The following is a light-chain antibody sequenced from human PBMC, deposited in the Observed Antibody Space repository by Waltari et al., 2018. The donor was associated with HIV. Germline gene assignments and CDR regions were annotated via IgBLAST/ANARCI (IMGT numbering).Light chain of an antibody. CDR2: SNN. V-gene: IGLV1-47*01. J-gene: IGLJ2*01. CDR1: DSNVGSHY. Sequence: QSVLTQPTSESASPGQKIIISCSGADSNVGSHYVYLYQQFPGGAPQLLLYSNNPRASGGPARFSGSKSGTSASLIINGLRPEEEGLYFCGAWDDNLSGVFGGGTKVTVL. CDR3: GAWDDNLSGV.